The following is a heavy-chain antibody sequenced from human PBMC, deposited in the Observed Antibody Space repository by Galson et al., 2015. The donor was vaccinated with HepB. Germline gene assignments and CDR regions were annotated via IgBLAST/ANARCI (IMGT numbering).Heavy chain of an antibody. V-gene: IGHV3-30*04. J-gene: IGHJ6*02. D-gene: IGHD2-2*01. CDR2: VSYDASNE. Sequence: SLRLSCAASGFTFSSYAMHWVRQAPGKGLEWVAVVSYDASNEYYADSVKGRFTISRDNSKNTVYLQMNSLRPEDTAVCYCARVEAQLLFLKGRYYYHGMDVWGQGTTVTVSS. CDR3: ARVEAQLLFLKGRYYYHGMDV. CDR1: GFTFSSYA.